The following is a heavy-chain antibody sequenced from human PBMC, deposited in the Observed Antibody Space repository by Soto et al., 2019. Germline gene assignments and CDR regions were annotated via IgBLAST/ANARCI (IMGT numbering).Heavy chain of an antibody. Sequence: ESGGGLVQPGGSLRLSCAASGFSLSHSWMSWVRQAPGKGLEWVANMNQDGSEKYYVGSVKGRFTISRDNAKNSLYLQMNTLRAEDTAVYYCGRGGGFLQDYWGQGILVTVSS. CDR3: GRGGGFLQDY. D-gene: IGHD3-16*01. CDR2: MNQDGSEK. J-gene: IGHJ4*02. CDR1: GFSLSHSW. V-gene: IGHV3-7*01.